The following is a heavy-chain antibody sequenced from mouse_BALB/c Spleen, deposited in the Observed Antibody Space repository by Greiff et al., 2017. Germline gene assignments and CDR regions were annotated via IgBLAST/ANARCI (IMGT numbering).Heavy chain of an antibody. CDR1: GFNIKDYY. CDR3: TRTGTGAMDY. CDR2: IDPENGDT. V-gene: IGHV14-4*02. Sequence: EVQLQQSGAELVRSGASVKLSCTASGFNIKDYYMHWVKQRPEQGLEWIGWIDPENGDTEYAPKFQGKATMTADTSSNTAYLQLSSLTSEDTAVYYCTRTGTGAMDYWGQGTSVTVSS. D-gene: IGHD4-1*01. J-gene: IGHJ4*01.